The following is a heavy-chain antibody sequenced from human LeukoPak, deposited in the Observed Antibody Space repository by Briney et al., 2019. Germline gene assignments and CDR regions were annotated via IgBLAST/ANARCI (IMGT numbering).Heavy chain of an antibody. CDR3: ARGGGLLEAFDI. CDR2: INHSGST. Sequence: SETLSLTCAVYGGSFSGYYWSWIRQPPGKGLEWIGEINHSGSTNYNPSLKSRVTISVDRSKNQFSLKLSSVTAADTAVYYCARGGGLLEAFDIWGQGTMVTVSS. J-gene: IGHJ3*02. V-gene: IGHV4-34*01. CDR1: GGSFSGYY. D-gene: IGHD5-18*01.